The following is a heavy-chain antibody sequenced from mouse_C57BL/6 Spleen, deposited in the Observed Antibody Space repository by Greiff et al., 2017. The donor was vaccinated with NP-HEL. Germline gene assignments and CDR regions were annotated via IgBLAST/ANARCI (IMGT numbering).Heavy chain of an antibody. J-gene: IGHJ3*01. Sequence: VQLQQSGAELVRPGASVKLSCTASGFNIKDYYMHWVKQRPEQGLEWIGRIDPEDGDTEYAPKFQGKATMTADTSSNTAYLQLSSLTSEDTAVYYCTTYGSLAWFAYWGQGTLVTVSA. CDR3: TTYGSLAWFAY. V-gene: IGHV14-1*01. CDR2: IDPEDGDT. D-gene: IGHD1-1*01. CDR1: GFNIKDYY.